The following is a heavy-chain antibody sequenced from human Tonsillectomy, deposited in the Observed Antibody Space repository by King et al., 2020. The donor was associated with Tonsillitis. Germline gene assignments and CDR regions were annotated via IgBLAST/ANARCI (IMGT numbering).Heavy chain of an antibody. CDR2: ISYDGSNK. J-gene: IGHJ4*02. CDR3: AKLGPAVTHLRLPDY. CDR1: GFTFSSYG. Sequence: QLVQSGGGVVQPGRSLRLSCSASGFTFSSYGMHWVRQAPGKGLEWVAGISYDGSNKYYADSVKGRFTLASDTSKNTLYLQMNSLRAEDTAVYYCAKLGPAVTHLRLPDYWGQGTLVTVSS. V-gene: IGHV3-30*18. D-gene: IGHD4-17*01.